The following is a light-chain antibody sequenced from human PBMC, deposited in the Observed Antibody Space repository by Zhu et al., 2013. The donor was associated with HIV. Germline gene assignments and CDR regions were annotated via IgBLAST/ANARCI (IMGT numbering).Light chain of an antibody. Sequence: DIVLTQSPGTLSLSPGEGATLSCRASQSVGNNFLAWYQQKPGQAPRLLISGTSSRATGIPDRFSGSGSGTDFTLTISRLEPEDFAVYYCQQYDSSPYAFGQGTRLEIK. CDR2: GTS. CDR3: QQYDSSPYA. V-gene: IGKV3-20*01. CDR1: QSVGNNF. J-gene: IGKJ2*01.